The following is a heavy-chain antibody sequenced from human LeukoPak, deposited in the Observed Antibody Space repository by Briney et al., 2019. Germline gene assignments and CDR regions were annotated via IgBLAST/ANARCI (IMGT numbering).Heavy chain of an antibody. CDR2: VTGGAVAT. CDR3: ARDSPLKGYNSGWATNSFDF. D-gene: IGHD6-19*01. V-gene: IGHV3-23*01. Sequence: PGGSLRLSCAASGFNFRSYAMSWVRQAPGKGLEWVSTVTGGAVATYYADSVRGQHTISRDNSKNTLYLQMNSLRAEDTAVYYCARDSPLKGYNSGWATNSFDFWGQGTLVTVSS. J-gene: IGHJ4*02. CDR1: GFNFRSYA.